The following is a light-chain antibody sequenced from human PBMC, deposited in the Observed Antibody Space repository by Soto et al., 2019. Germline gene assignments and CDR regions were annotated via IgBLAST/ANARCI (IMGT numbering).Light chain of an antibody. V-gene: IGKV2-30*02. CDR1: QSLVHSDGIAY. J-gene: IGKJ5*01. CDR3: MQGTHCPIT. Sequence: DVVMTQSPLSLPVTLGQPASLSCRSNQSLVHSDGIAYFSWFQQRPGRSPRRLIYKVSNRDSGVPARFSGSGSGTDFALKISRVEAEDVVVYYCMQGTHCPITFGQGTRLEIK. CDR2: KVS.